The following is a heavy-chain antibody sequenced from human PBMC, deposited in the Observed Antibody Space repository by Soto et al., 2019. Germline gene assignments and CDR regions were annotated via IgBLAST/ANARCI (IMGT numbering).Heavy chain of an antibody. J-gene: IGHJ6*02. CDR3: VATTMAYYYGMDV. D-gene: IGHD5-12*01. Sequence: QVQLPQWGAGLLKPSETLSLTCAVYGGSFSDYFWSWIRQPPGKGLEWIVEINHSATTNYNPSLKSPVTISLDTSKNLFSLILTSVTAADPGVYYSVATTMAYYYGMDVWGQGTTVTVSS. CDR1: GGSFSDYF. V-gene: IGHV4-34*01. CDR2: INHSATT.